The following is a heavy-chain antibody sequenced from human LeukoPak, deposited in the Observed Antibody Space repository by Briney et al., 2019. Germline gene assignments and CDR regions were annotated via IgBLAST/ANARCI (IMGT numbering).Heavy chain of an antibody. Sequence: GGSLRLSCAASGFTFSSYAMSWVREAPGKGLGWVSAISGSGGSTYYADSMKGGFTISRDNAKYSLYLQMNSLRAEDTALYYCAKDWLIPTVGGYFDYWGQRTLVTASS. J-gene: IGHJ4*02. V-gene: IGHV3-23*01. CDR2: ISGSGGST. CDR1: GFTFSSYA. D-gene: IGHD4-23*01. CDR3: AKDWLIPTVGGYFDY.